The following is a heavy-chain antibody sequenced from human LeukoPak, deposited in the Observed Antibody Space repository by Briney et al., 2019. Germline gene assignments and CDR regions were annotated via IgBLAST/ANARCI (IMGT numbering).Heavy chain of an antibody. J-gene: IGHJ6*02. CDR3: ASARGVSGMDV. CDR2: IGTAGDT. D-gene: IGHD3-10*01. V-gene: IGHV3-13*04. Sequence: PGGSLRLSCAASGFSFSNAWMSWVRQATGKGLEWVSAIGTAGDTYYPGSVKGRFTISRENAKNSLYLQMNSLRAGDTAVYYCASARGVSGMDVWGQGTTVTVSS. CDR1: GFSFSNAW.